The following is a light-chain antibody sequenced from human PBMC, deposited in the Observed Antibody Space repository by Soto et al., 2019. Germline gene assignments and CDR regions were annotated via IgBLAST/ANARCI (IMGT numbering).Light chain of an antibody. V-gene: IGKV3-11*01. CDR2: DAS. CDR3: QQLSNWPPIT. CDR1: QSVTSSY. J-gene: IGKJ5*01. Sequence: EIMMKNSPATLSVSPGERATLSCRAIQSVTSSYLAWYQQKPGQAPRPLIYDASNRATGIPARFSGSGSGTDFTLTISSLEPEDFAVYYCQQLSNWPPITFGQGTRLEIK.